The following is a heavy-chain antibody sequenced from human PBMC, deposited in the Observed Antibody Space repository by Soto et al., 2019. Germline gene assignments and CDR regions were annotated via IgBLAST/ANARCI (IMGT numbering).Heavy chain of an antibody. CDR2: IYCSGST. CDR1: GGSISSGGYY. Sequence: PSETLSLTCTVSGGSISSGGYYWSWIRQHPGKGLEWIGYIYCSGSTYYNPSLKSRVTISVDTSKNQFSLKLSSVTAADTAVYYCSRADYGSGSYYAPGYYYYGMDVWGQGTTVTVSS. J-gene: IGHJ6*02. CDR3: SRADYGSGSYYAPGYYYYGMDV. D-gene: IGHD3-10*01. V-gene: IGHV4-31*03.